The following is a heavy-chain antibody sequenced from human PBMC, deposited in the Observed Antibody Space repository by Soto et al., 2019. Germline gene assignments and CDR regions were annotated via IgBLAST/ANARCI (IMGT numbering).Heavy chain of an antibody. D-gene: IGHD1-26*01. V-gene: IGHV3-9*01. J-gene: IGHJ4*02. CDR1: GFTFDDYA. Sequence: EVQLVESGGGLVQPGRSLRLSCAASGFTFDDYAMHWVRQAPGKGLEWVSGISWNSGSIGYADSVKGRFTISRDNAKNSLYLQMNSLRAEDTALYYCAKDIRGTGVGYFDYWGQGTLVTVSS. CDR3: AKDIRGTGVGYFDY. CDR2: ISWNSGSI.